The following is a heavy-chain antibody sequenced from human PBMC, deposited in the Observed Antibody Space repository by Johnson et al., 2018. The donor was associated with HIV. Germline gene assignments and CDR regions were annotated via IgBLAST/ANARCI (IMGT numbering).Heavy chain of an antibody. CDR2: ISYDGSDK. Sequence: QVQLVESGGGLVQPGGSLRLSCAASGFTFSSYAMHWVRQAPGKGLEWVAVISYDGSDKYYTDSVKGRFTISRDNSKNTLYLQMNRLRTEDTAVYYCARLAFDIWGQGTMVTVSS. J-gene: IGHJ3*02. CDR1: GFTFSSYA. CDR3: ARLAFDI. V-gene: IGHV3-30*04.